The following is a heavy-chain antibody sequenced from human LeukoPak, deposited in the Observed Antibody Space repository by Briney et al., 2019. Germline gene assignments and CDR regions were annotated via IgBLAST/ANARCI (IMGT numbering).Heavy chain of an antibody. D-gene: IGHD4-17*01. J-gene: IGHJ4*02. CDR2: INWNGGST. V-gene: IGHV3-20*04. CDR3: ARDFATTAVDY. Sequence: PGWYLRLSCAASGFTFDDYGMSWVRQAPGKGLEWVSGINWNGGSTGYADSVKGRFTISRDNAKNSLYLRMNSLRAEDTALYYCARDFATTAVDYWGQGTLVTVSS. CDR1: GFTFDDYG.